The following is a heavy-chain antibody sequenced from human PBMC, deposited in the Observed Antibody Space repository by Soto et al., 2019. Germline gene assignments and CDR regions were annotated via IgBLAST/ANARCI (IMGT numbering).Heavy chain of an antibody. V-gene: IGHV4-59*01. CDR3: ARSQAYCSGGSCYSAEYFQH. CDR2: IYYSGST. D-gene: IGHD2-15*01. Sequence: SETLTLTCTVSFGSISSYYSSCIRHPPGKGLEWIGYIYYSGSTNYNPSLKSRVTISVDTSKNQFSLKLSSVTAADTAVYYCARSQAYCSGGSCYSAEYFQHWGQGTLVTVSS. J-gene: IGHJ1*01. CDR1: FGSISSYY.